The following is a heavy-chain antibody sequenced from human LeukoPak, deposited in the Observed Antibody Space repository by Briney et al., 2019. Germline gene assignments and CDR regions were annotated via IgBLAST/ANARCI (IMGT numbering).Heavy chain of an antibody. CDR1: GFTFSSYS. D-gene: IGHD5-24*01. CDR3: ARGVEMVTINYFDY. J-gene: IGHJ4*02. V-gene: IGHV3-48*01. CDR2: ISSSSSTI. Sequence: GGSLRLSCAASGFTFSSYSMDWVRQAPGKGLEWVSYISSSSSTIYYADSVKGRFAISRDNAKNSLYLQMNSLRVEDTAVYYCARGVEMVTINYFDYWGQGTLVAVSS.